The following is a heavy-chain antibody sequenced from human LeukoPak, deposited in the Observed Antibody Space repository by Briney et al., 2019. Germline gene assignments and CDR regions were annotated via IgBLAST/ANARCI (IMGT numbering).Heavy chain of an antibody. CDR1: GGSISSYY. D-gene: IGHD2-15*01. V-gene: IGHV4-59*01. Sequence: PSETLSLTCTVSGGSISSYYWSWIRQPPGKGLEWLGYIDFSGSTNSNPSLKSRVTISLDTSKNRFSLRLTSVTAADTAVYYCARERGVTRYFDYWGQGTLVTVSS. CDR3: ARERGVTRYFDY. J-gene: IGHJ4*01. CDR2: IDFSGST.